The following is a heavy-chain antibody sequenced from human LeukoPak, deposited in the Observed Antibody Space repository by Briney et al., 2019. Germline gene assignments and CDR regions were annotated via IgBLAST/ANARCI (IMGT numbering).Heavy chain of an antibody. CDR2: INPTGGST. CDR1: GYTFPSYF. D-gene: IGHD3-22*01. Sequence: ASVKVSCKASGYTFPSYFMHWVRQAPGQGLEWMGIINPTGGSTTYAQKFQGRVTMTRDTSTSTVYMELSSLRSEDTAVYYCARGDYDRVDYWGQGTLVTVSS. CDR3: ARGDYDRVDY. J-gene: IGHJ4*02. V-gene: IGHV1-46*01.